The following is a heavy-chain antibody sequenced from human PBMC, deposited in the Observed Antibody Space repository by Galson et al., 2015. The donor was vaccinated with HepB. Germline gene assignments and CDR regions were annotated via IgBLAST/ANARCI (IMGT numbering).Heavy chain of an antibody. V-gene: IGHV1-18*01. J-gene: IGHJ5*02. CDR1: GYTFTSYG. CDR2: ISAYNGNT. CDR3: ARDRPRSYSSSWYGFDP. Sequence: SVKVSCKASGYTFTSYGISWVRQAPGQGLEWMGWISAYNGNTNYAQKLQGRVTMTTDTSTSTAYMELRSLRSDDTAVYYCARDRPRSYSSSWYGFDPWGQGTLVTVSS. D-gene: IGHD6-13*01.